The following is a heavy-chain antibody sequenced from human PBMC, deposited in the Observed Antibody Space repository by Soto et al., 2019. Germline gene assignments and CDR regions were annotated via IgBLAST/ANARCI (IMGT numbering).Heavy chain of an antibody. CDR1: GGSISSGGYY. V-gene: IGHV4-31*03. CDR2: IYYSGST. CDR3: ARGHPPFTFDY. J-gene: IGHJ4*02. Sequence: SETLSLTCTVSGGSISSGGYYWSWIRQHPGKGLEWIGYIYYSGSTYYNPSLKSRVTISVDTSKNQFSLKLSSVTAADTAVYYCARGHPPFTFDYWGQGTLVTVSS.